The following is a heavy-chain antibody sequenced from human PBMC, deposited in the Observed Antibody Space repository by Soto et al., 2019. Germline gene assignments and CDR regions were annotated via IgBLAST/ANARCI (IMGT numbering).Heavy chain of an antibody. V-gene: IGHV4-61*01. CDR3: ARGVKGVTMVLVSRAKYGMDV. CDR2: IYYSGST. CDR1: GGSVSSGRYD. J-gene: IGHJ6*02. Sequence: XESLSLPRTVSGGSVSSGRYDWSWIRQPPGKGLEWIGYIYYSGSTNYNPSLKSRVTISVDTSKNQFSLKLSSVTAADTAVYYCARGVKGVTMVLVSRAKYGMDVWGQGTTVTVSS. D-gene: IGHD3-10*01.